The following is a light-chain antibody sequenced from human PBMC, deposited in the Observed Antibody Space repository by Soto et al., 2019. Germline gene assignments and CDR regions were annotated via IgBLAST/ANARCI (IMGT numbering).Light chain of an antibody. CDR3: SSYAGSNNFV. J-gene: IGLJ1*01. CDR2: EVT. Sequence: QSGLTQPASVSGSPRRSITISCTGTNSDVGSYNLVSWFQQHPGKAPKLVIYEVTKRPSGVPDRVSASKSGNTASLTVSGLRAEDEADYYCSSYAGSNNFVFGSGTKVTVL. V-gene: IGLV2-8*01. CDR1: NSDVGSYNL.